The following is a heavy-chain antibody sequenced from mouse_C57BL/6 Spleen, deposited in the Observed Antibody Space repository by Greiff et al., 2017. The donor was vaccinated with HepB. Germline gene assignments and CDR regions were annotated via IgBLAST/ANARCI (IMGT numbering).Heavy chain of an antibody. D-gene: IGHD1-1*01. J-gene: IGHJ3*01. Sequence: VQLQESGAELVKPGASVKLSCKASGYTFTEYTIHWVKQRSGQGLEWIGWFYPGSGSIKYNEKFKDKATLTADKSSSTVYMELSRLTSEDSAVYFCARYEGKGYYGSSPWFAYWGQGTLVTVSA. CDR3: ARYEGKGYYGSSPWFAY. V-gene: IGHV1-62-2*01. CDR1: GYTFTEYT. CDR2: FYPGSGSI.